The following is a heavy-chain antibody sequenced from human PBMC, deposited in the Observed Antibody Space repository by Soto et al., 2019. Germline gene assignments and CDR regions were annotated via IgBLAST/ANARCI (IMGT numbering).Heavy chain of an antibody. Sequence: QITLKESGPTLVKPTQTLTLTYTFSGFSLSTSGVGVGWIRQPPGKALEWLALIYWDDDKRYSPSLKSRLTITKDTSKNQVVLTMTNMDPVDTAPYYCAHRPSYCSGGSCYSGFDYWGQGTLVTVSS. D-gene: IGHD2-15*01. CDR1: GFSLSTSGVG. J-gene: IGHJ4*02. CDR3: AHRPSYCSGGSCYSGFDY. CDR2: IYWDDDK. V-gene: IGHV2-5*02.